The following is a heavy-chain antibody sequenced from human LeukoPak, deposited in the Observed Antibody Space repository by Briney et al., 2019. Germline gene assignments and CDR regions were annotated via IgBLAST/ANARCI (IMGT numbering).Heavy chain of an antibody. D-gene: IGHD3-3*01. CDR3: VRGEYETYYDSWSGYSIGWFDP. J-gene: IGHJ5*02. V-gene: IGHV3-21*01. CDR1: GFRFSTYK. CDR2: ITSSGDYL. Sequence: PGGSLRLSCLASGFRFSTYKMNWVRQAPGEGLEWVSSITSSGDYLYYADSVKGRFTISRDNAKNSLYLQMNSLRTEDTAVYYCVRGEYETYYDSWSGYSIGWFDPWGQGTQVTVSS.